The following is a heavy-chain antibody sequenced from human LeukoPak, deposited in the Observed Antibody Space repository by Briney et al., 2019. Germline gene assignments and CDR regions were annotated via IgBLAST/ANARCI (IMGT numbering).Heavy chain of an antibody. CDR2: IYHSGST. CDR1: GGSISSGGYS. D-gene: IGHD3-22*01. V-gene: IGHV4-30-2*01. CDR3: ATYYDISGYRFDY. J-gene: IGHJ4*02. Sequence: SETLSLTCAVSGGSISSGGYSWSWIRQPPGKGLEWIGYIYHSGSTYYNPSLKSRVTMSIDTSKNQFSLKLNSVTAADTAVYYCATYYDISGYRFDYWGQGTLVTVSS.